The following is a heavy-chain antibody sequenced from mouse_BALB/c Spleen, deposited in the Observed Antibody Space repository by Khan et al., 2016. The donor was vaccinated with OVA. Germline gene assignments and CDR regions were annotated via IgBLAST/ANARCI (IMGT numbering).Heavy chain of an antibody. CDR3: ARPAYDGYYDY. Sequence: QVQLKESGPELVRPGVSVKISCKGSVYTFTDYAMYWVKQSHAKSLEWIGLISTYSGSTNYNQKFKGKVTMTVDKSSSAAYMELARLTSEDSAIYSGARPAYDGYYDYWGQGTALTVSS. J-gene: IGHJ2*01. CDR2: ISTYSGST. V-gene: IGHV1S137*01. D-gene: IGHD2-3*01. CDR1: VYTFTDYA.